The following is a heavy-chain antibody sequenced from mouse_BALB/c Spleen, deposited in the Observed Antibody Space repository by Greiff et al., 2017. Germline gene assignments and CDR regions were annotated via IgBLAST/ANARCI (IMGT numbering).Heavy chain of an antibody. CDR2: IWSGGIT. CDR3: ARGGNPGGFAY. D-gene: IGHD2-1*01. CDR1: GFSLTSYG. J-gene: IGHJ3*01. Sequence: QVQLQQSGPGLVQPSQSLSITCTVSGFSLTSYGVHWVRQSPGKGLEWLGVIWSGGITDYNAAFISRLSISKDNSKSQVFFKMNSLQANDTAIYYCARGGNPGGFAYWGQGTLVTVSA. V-gene: IGHV2-2*02.